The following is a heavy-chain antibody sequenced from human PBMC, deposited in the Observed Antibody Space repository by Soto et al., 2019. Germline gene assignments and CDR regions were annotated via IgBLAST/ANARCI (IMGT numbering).Heavy chain of an antibody. V-gene: IGHV2-5*02. D-gene: IGHD2-15*01. Sequence: QITLKESGPTLVKPTQTLTLTCTFSGFSLSTSGVGVAWIRQPPGKALEWLARIYWDDDKRYRPSLESRLTITKDTSKNQVVLTMTNMDSVDTATYYCAYMPCSGGSCSWLSCSVMDVWGQGTTVTVSS. CDR3: AYMPCSGGSCSWLSCSVMDV. J-gene: IGHJ6*02. CDR1: GFSLSTSGVG. CDR2: IYWDDDK.